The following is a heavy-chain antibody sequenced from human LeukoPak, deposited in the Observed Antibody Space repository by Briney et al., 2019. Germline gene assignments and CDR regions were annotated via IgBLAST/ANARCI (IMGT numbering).Heavy chain of an antibody. V-gene: IGHV1-69*06. J-gene: IGHJ6*03. CDR3: ARFASPTVNQYYYYYYMDV. Sequence: ASVKVSCKASGGTFSSYAISWVRQAPGQGLEWRGGIIPIFGTANYAQKFQGRVTITADKSTSTAYMELSSLRSEDTAVYYCARFASPTVNQYYYYYYMDVWGKGTTVTVSS. D-gene: IGHD4-17*01. CDR2: IIPIFGTA. CDR1: GGTFSSYA.